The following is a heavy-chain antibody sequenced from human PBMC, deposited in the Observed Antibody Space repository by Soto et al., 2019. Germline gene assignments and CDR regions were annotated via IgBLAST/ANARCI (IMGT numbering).Heavy chain of an antibody. CDR1: GFSLTTNGVG. CDR3: AHRRDYYGSWKEGVFDY. V-gene: IGHV2-5*02. Sequence: QITLKESGPTLVKPTQTLTLTCTFSGFSLTTNGVGVGWIRQPPGKALEWLVLIYWDDDKRYSPSLKSRLTHTKDNHKEQVVPTTTNMDPVDTATYCCAHRRDYYGSWKEGVFDYWGQGTLVTVSS. CDR2: IYWDDDK. D-gene: IGHD3-10*01. J-gene: IGHJ4*02.